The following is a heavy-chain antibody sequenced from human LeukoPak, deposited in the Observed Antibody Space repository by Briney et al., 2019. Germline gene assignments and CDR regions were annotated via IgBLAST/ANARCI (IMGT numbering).Heavy chain of an antibody. Sequence: GGSLRLSCGASGFTFTYYGMHWVRQAPGKGLEWVTFVRSDGSDKYYADSVKGRFTFSRDNSKNTLYLQMNSLRAEDTAVYYCAKDSFNVDIVASVYYYYMDVWGKGTTVTVSS. CDR2: VRSDGSDK. V-gene: IGHV3-30*02. J-gene: IGHJ6*03. CDR1: GFTFTYYG. CDR3: AKDSFNVDIVASVYYYYMDV. D-gene: IGHD5-12*01.